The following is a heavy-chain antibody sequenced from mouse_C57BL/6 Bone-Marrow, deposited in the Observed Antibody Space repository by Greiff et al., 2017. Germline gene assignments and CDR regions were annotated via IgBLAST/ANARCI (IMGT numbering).Heavy chain of an antibody. CDR3: TRQGDYDEGFAY. CDR2: IRSKSNNYAT. V-gene: IGHV10-1*01. J-gene: IGHJ3*01. D-gene: IGHD2-4*01. Sequence: EVQGVESGGGLVQPKGSLKLSCAASGFSFNTYAMNWVRQAPGKGLEWVARIRSKSNNYATYYADSVKDRFTISRDDSESMLYLQMNNLKTEDTAVYYCTRQGDYDEGFAYWGQGTLVTVSA. CDR1: GFSFNTYA.